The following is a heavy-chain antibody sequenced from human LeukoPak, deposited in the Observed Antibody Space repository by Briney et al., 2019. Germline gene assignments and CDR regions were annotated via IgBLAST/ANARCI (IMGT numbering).Heavy chain of an antibody. CDR2: ISGSGGST. CDR3: AKDYSGYDYPTYYYYYMDV. Sequence: GGSLRLSCAASGFTFSSYAMSWVRQAPGKGLEWVSAISGSGGSTYYADSVKGRFTISRDNSKNTLYLQMNSLRAEDTAVYYCAKDYSGYDYPTYYYYYMDVRGKGTTVTVSS. V-gene: IGHV3-23*01. D-gene: IGHD5-12*01. CDR1: GFTFSSYA. J-gene: IGHJ6*03.